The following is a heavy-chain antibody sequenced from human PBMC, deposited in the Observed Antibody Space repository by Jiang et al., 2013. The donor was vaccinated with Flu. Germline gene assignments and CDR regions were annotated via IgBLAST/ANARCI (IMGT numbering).Heavy chain of an antibody. J-gene: IGHJ1*01. D-gene: IGHD3-3*01. V-gene: IGHV4-38-2*02. Sequence: PGLVKPSETLSLTCTVSGYSISSGYYWGWIRQPPGKGLEWIGSIYHSGSTYYNPSLKSRVTISVDTSKNQFSLKLSSVTAADTAVYYCARDSITIFGVVFLGIQQHWGQGTLVTVSS. CDR2: IYHSGST. CDR3: ARDSITIFGVVFLGIQQH. CDR1: GYSISSGYY.